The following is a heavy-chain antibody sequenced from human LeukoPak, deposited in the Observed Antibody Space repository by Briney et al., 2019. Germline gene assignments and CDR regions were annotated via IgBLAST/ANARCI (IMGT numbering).Heavy chain of an antibody. J-gene: IGHJ4*02. CDR1: GFTFDDYA. CDR3: AKPSKMITFGGVIPG. V-gene: IGHV3-9*01. D-gene: IGHD3-16*02. Sequence: GGSLRLSCAASGFTFDDYAMHWVRQAPGKGLEWVSGISWNSGSIGYADSVKGRFTISRDNAKNSLYLQMNSLRAEDTAVYYCAKPSKMITFGGVIPGWGQGTLVTVSS. CDR2: ISWNSGSI.